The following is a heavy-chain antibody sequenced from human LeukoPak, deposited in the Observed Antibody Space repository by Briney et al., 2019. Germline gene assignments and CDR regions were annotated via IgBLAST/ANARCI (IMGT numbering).Heavy chain of an antibody. CDR1: GCSISSGGYS. D-gene: IGHD2-2*01. Sequence: SETLSLTCAVSGCSISSGGYSWSWIRQPPGKGLEWIGYIYHSGNTYYNPSLKSRVTISVDRSKNQFSLKLSSVTAADTAVYYCASSHVDCSSTSCPPHYFDYWGQGTLVTVSS. V-gene: IGHV4-30-2*01. CDR2: IYHSGNT. J-gene: IGHJ4*02. CDR3: ASSHVDCSSTSCPPHYFDY.